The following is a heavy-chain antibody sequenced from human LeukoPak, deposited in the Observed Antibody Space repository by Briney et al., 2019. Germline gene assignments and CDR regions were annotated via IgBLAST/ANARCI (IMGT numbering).Heavy chain of an antibody. CDR1: GFTFSSYW. V-gene: IGHV3-74*01. CDR2: INSDGSST. J-gene: IGHJ6*02. Sequence: GGSLRLSCAASGFTFSSYWMHWVRQAPGKGLVWVSRINSDGSSTSYADSVKGRFTISRDNAKNTLYLQVNSLRAEDTAVYYCARDQSGHRTYYDFWRGPAGGMDVWGQGTTVTVSS. D-gene: IGHD3-3*01. CDR3: ARDQSGHRTYYDFWRGPAGGMDV.